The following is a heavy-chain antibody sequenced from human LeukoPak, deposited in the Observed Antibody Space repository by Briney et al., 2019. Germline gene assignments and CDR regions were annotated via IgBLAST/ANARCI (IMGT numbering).Heavy chain of an antibody. CDR3: AKTEAYYYDSSGYYFDY. CDR2: IYYSGST. D-gene: IGHD3-22*01. CDR1: GGSISSYY. Sequence: SSETLSLTRTVSGGSISSYYWSWIRQPPGKGLEWIGYIYYSGSTNYNPSLKSRVTISVDTSKNQFSLKLSSVTAADTAVYYCAKTEAYYYDSSGYYFDYWGQGTLVTVSS. J-gene: IGHJ4*02. V-gene: IGHV4-59*08.